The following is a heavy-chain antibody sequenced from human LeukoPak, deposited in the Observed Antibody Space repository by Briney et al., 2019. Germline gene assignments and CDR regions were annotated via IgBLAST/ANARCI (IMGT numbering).Heavy chain of an antibody. J-gene: IGHJ5*02. CDR2: ISGSGGST. V-gene: IGHV3-23*01. CDR1: GFTLSSYA. D-gene: IGHD2-2*01. CDR3: AKKGYCSSTSCYNLNWFDP. Sequence: GGSLRLSCAASGFTLSSYAMSWVRQAPGKGLEWVSAISGSGGSTYYADSVKGRFTISRDNSKNTLYLQMNSLRAEDTAVYYCAKKGYCSSTSCYNLNWFDPWGQGTLVTVSS.